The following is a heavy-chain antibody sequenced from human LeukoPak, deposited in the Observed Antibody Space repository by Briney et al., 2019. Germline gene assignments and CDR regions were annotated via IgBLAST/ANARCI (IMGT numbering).Heavy chain of an antibody. CDR2: IYTSGST. Sequence: SETLSLTCTVSGGSISSYYWSWIRQPAGKGLEWIGRIYTSGSTNYNPSLKSRVTMSVDTSKNQFSLKLSSVTAADTAVYYCASDGSHITIFGVVNADYFQHWGQGTLVTVSS. V-gene: IGHV4-4*07. J-gene: IGHJ1*01. D-gene: IGHD3-3*01. CDR3: ASDGSHITIFGVVNADYFQH. CDR1: GGSISSYY.